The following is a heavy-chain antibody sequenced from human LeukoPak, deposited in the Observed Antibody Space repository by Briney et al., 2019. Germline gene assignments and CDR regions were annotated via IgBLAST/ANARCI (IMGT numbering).Heavy chain of an antibody. CDR3: AREGWQWLVHAFDI. CDR1: GGSINSATYY. CDR2: IYTSGST. Sequence: PSETLSLTCTVSGGSINSATYYWTWIRQPAGKGLEWIGRIYTSGSTNYNPSLKSRVTISVDTSKNQFSLKLSSVTAADTAVYYCAREGWQWLVHAFDIWGQGTMVTVSS. D-gene: IGHD6-19*01. J-gene: IGHJ3*02. V-gene: IGHV4-61*02.